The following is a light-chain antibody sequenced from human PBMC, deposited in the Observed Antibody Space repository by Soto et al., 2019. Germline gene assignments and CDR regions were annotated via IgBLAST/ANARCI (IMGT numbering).Light chain of an antibody. J-gene: IGKJ2*01. Sequence: DIQMTQSPSSLSASVGDRVTVTCRTRHIVDTSLNWYQQKPGKAPKLLIYAASSVQSGVPARLSGSGSATFFTLTIHSLQPDDFATDFCQQTHRLPPTFGQVTKV. CDR2: AAS. V-gene: IGKV1-39*01. CDR1: HIVDTS. CDR3: QQTHRLPPT.